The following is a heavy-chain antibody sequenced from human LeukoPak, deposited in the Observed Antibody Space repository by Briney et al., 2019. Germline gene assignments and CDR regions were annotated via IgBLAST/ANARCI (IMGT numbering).Heavy chain of an antibody. Sequence: NPSETLSLTCAVSGGSITNFYWSWLRQPPGKGLEWLGDIYYSGRTKYSPSLKSRVTISVDTSKNKFSLKLNSVTAADTAVYYCARDRRSGYDSTPWFDPWGQGTLVTVSS. D-gene: IGHD5-12*01. CDR2: IYYSGRT. CDR3: ARDRRSGYDSTPWFDP. J-gene: IGHJ5*02. V-gene: IGHV4-59*01. CDR1: GGSITNFY.